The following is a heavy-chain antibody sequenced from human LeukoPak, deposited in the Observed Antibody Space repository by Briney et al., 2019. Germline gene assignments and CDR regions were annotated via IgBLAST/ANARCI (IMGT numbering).Heavy chain of an antibody. V-gene: IGHV3-30-3*01. D-gene: IGHD5-24*01. Sequence: PGGSLRLSCAASGFTFSSYAMHWVRQAPGKGLEWVAVISYDGSNKYYADSVKGRFTISRDNSKNTLYLQMNSLRAEDAAVYYCASPGGGGEMATIVGDYGMDVWGQGTTVTVSS. CDR2: ISYDGSNK. CDR1: GFTFSSYA. J-gene: IGHJ6*02. CDR3: ASPGGGGEMATIVGDYGMDV.